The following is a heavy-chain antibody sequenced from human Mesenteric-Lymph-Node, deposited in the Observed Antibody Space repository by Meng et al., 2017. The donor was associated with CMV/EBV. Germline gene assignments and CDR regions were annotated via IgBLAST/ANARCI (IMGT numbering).Heavy chain of an antibody. V-gene: IGHV3-48*04. Sequence: GESLKISCAASGFTFSSYWMSWVRQAPGKGLEWVSYISSSSTIYYADSVKGRFTISRDNAKNSLYLQMNSLRAEDTAVYYCARDQLGYCSSTSCYLNGMDVWGQGTTVTVSS. CDR3: ARDQLGYCSSTSCYLNGMDV. CDR2: ISSSSTI. D-gene: IGHD2-2*01. J-gene: IGHJ6*02. CDR1: GFTFSSYW.